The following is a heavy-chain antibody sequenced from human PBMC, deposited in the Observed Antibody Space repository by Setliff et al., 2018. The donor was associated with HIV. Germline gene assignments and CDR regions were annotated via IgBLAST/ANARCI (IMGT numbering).Heavy chain of an antibody. D-gene: IGHD3-10*01. V-gene: IGHV4-39*07. Sequence: SSETLSLTCTVSGGSISSNNYYWGWIRQSPGKGLEWFGSIYYSGNAYYNPSLKSRLTISMDTSKNQFSLKLNSVTAADTAVYYCARHPTTGSVSDYWGQGTLVTVSS. CDR3: ARHPTTGSVSDY. CDR1: GGSISSNNYY. CDR2: IYYSGNA. J-gene: IGHJ4*02.